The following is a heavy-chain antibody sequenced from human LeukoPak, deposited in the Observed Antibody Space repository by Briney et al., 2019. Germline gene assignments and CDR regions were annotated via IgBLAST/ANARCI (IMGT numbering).Heavy chain of an antibody. CDR3: ARVKGGMDV. CDR2: ISGSSSYI. Sequence: GGSLRLSCVDSGFTFSSYTMNWVRQAPGKGLEWVSSISGSSSYIYYADSVKGRFTISRDNAKNTLYLQMNSLRAEDTAVYYCARVKGGMDVWGQGTTVTVSS. J-gene: IGHJ6*02. V-gene: IGHV3-21*01. CDR1: GFTFSSYT.